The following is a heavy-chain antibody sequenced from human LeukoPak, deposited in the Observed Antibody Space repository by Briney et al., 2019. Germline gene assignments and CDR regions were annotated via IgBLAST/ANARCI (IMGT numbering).Heavy chain of an antibody. CDR3: ARGVVRMGYSSGWVSSRAGDYYYYMDV. CDR1: GFTFSTSA. CDR2: ISYDGSNK. Sequence: GGSLRLSCAAPGFTFSTSALHWVRPALGKGLEWVAAISYDGSNKNYAAYVRGRFTISRANSKNTMYLQMNSLRAKDTGVYYCARGVVRMGYSSGWVSSRAGDYYYYMDVWGKGTTVTISS. V-gene: IGHV3-30*04. D-gene: IGHD6-19*01. J-gene: IGHJ6*03.